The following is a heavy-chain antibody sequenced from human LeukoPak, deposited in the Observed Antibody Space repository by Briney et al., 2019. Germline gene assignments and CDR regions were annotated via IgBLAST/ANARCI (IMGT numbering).Heavy chain of an antibody. Sequence: SETLSLTCTVSGGSISSYYWTWIRQPPGKGLEWIGYIYYTRSTNYNPSLKSRVTISVDTSKNQFSLKLSSVTAADTTVYYCGRLFRSGSYYTSLDYWGQGTLVTVSS. CDR1: GGSISSYY. J-gene: IGHJ4*02. D-gene: IGHD3-10*01. V-gene: IGHV4-59*08. CDR3: GRLFRSGSYYTSLDY. CDR2: IYYTRST.